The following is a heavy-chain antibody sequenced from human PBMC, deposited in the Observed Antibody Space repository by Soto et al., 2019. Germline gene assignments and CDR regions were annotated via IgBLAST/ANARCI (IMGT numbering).Heavy chain of an antibody. CDR1: GFIFTDFY. Sequence: QVQLVETGGGLVKPGGSLRLSCAGTGFIFTDFYMSWIRQAPGKGLEWVSYISSSGTTIYYADSVKGRFTISRDNAKRSVYLQMDSLRAEDTAVYYCGRDRGFDSWGQGTLVTGSS. V-gene: IGHV3-11*01. CDR3: GRDRGFDS. J-gene: IGHJ4*02. CDR2: ISSSGTTI.